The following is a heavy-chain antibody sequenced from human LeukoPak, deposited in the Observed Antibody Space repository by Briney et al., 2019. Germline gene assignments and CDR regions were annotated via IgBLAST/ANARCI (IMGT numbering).Heavy chain of an antibody. CDR2: ISSSSSYI. V-gene: IGHV3-21*01. CDR3: ARVDIAAAGDFDY. J-gene: IGHJ4*02. D-gene: IGHD6-13*01. CDR1: GFTFSSYS. Sequence: SGGSLRLSCAASGFTFSSYSMNWVRQAPGKALEWVSSISSSSSYIYYADSVKGRFTISRDNAKNSLYLQMNSLRAEDTAVYYCARVDIAAAGDFDYWGQGTLVTVSS.